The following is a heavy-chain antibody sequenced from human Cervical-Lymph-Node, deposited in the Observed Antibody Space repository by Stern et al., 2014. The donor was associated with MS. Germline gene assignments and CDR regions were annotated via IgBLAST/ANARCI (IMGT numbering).Heavy chain of an antibody. CDR1: GFCFSNYA. J-gene: IGHJ3*01. V-gene: IGHV3-30*01. D-gene: IGHD3-10*01. Sequence: VKLVEPRGGVVQPGRSLRRSCAASGFCFSNYAGHWVRQAPGKGLEWVAVASYDGNKYSADSVKGRFTVSRDNSKNALYLQMNSLRTEDTAVYYCARDRGIDDAFDLWGQGTMVTVSA. CDR3: ARDRGIDDAFDL. CDR2: ASYDGNK.